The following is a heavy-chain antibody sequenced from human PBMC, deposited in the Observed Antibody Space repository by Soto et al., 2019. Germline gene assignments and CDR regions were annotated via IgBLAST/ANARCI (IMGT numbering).Heavy chain of an antibody. J-gene: IGHJ6*02. Sequence: GGSLKLSCAASGFTFSSYAMSWVHQAPGKGLEWVSAISGSGGSTYYADSVKGRFTISRDNSKNTLYLQMNSLRAEDTAVYYCAKVEYYDFWSGYWYYYGMDVWGQGTTVTVSS. CDR1: GFTFSSYA. D-gene: IGHD3-3*01. CDR3: AKVEYYDFWSGYWYYYGMDV. V-gene: IGHV3-23*01. CDR2: ISGSGGST.